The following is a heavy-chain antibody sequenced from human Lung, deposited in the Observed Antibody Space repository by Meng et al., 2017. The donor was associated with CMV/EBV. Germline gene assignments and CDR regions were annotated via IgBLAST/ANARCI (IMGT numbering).Heavy chain of an antibody. D-gene: IGHD6-25*01. J-gene: IGHJ4*02. CDR3: TTLAARSEDY. CDR2: IKSKTDDGTT. Sequence: SCAASGLTISNAWMSWVRQGPGKGLEWVDRIKSKTDDGTTDYAAPVKGRFTISRDDSKNTLYLQMNSLKTEDTAVYYCTTLAARSEDYWGQGTLVTVSS. V-gene: IGHV3-15*01. CDR1: GLTISNAW.